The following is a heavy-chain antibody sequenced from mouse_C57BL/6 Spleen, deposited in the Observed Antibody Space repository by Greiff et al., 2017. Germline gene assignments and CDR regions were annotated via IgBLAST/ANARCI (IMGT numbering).Heavy chain of an antibody. J-gene: IGHJ2*01. V-gene: IGHV1-64*01. D-gene: IGHD2-4*01. CDR1: GYTFTSYW. CDR3: AREGDYDYDVRGD. CDR2: IHPNSGST. Sequence: QVQLKQPGAELVKPGASVKLSCTASGYTFTSYWMHWVKQRPGQGLEWIGMIHPNSGSTNYNEKFKSKATLTVDKSSSTAYMQLSSLTSEDSAVYYCAREGDYDYDVRGDWGQGTTLTVSS.